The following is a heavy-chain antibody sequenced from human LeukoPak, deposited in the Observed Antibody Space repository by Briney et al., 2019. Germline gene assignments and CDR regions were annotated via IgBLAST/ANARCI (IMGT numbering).Heavy chain of an antibody. V-gene: IGHV1-8*02. CDR1: GYTFTSYD. CDR3: ARVAAEVVGVPGAIGFGWLRRDYYYMDV. J-gene: IGHJ6*03. D-gene: IGHD2-2*02. Sequence: ASVKVSCKASGYTFTSYDINWVRQATGQGLEWMGWMNPNSGNTGYAQKFQGRVTMTRDMSTSTVYMELSSLTSEDTAVYYCARVAAEVVGVPGAIGFGWLRRDYYYMDVWGKGTTVTVSS. CDR2: MNPNSGNT.